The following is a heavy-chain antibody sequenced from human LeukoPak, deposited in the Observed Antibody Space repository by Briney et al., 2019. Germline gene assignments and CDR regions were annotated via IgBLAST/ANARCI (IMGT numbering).Heavy chain of an antibody. J-gene: IGHJ3*02. Sequence: GESLKISCKGSGYSFTSYWIGWVRQMPGKGLEWMGIIYPGDSDTRYSPSFQGQVTISADKSISTAYLQWSSLKAPDTAMYYCARQVGMVVVVTASDAFDIWGQGTMVTVSS. CDR2: IYPGDSDT. CDR1: GYSFTSYW. D-gene: IGHD2-21*02. V-gene: IGHV5-51*01. CDR3: ARQVGMVVVVTASDAFDI.